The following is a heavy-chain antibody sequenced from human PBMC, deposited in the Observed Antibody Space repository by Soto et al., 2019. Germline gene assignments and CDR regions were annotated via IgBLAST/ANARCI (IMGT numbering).Heavy chain of an antibody. CDR2: ISGSGGST. V-gene: IGHV3-23*01. CDR1: GFTFRIYA. CDR3: AKDLGCSSTSCYKSHKVGWFDP. D-gene: IGHD2-2*02. J-gene: IGHJ5*02. Sequence: GGSLILACAACGFTFRIYAMNWVRQAPGKGLEWLSAISGSGGSTYYADSVNGRFTISRDNSKNTLYLQMNSLRAEDTAVYYCAKDLGCSSTSCYKSHKVGWFDPWGQGTLVTVSS.